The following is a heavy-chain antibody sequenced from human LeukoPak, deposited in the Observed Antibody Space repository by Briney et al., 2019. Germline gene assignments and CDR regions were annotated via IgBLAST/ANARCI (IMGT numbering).Heavy chain of an antibody. V-gene: IGHV4-4*07. D-gene: IGHD2-2*01. J-gene: IGHJ4*02. CDR1: GGSISSYY. Sequence: SETLSLTCTVSGGSISSYYSRWIRQPAGKGLEWIGRIYTSGSTNSNPSLKSRVTMSEETSKNHFSLTQSSVTAAETAVYYCASLIVKYQVLLGYFDYWGQGTLVTVSS. CDR3: ASLIVKYQVLLGYFDY. CDR2: IYTSGST.